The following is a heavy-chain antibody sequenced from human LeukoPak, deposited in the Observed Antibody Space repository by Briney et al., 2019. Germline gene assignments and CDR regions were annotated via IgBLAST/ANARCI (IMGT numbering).Heavy chain of an antibody. CDR1: GYTFADYY. V-gene: IGHV1-2*02. J-gene: IGHJ4*02. Sequence: ASVKVSCKASGYTFADYYMNWVRQAPGQGLEWMGWINPDNGGTNYAQKFQGRVTMTTETSTSTAYMELGSLGSDETAVYYCARVDLLTGYYFFDYWGQGTLVTVSS. CDR2: INPDNGGT. D-gene: IGHD3-9*01. CDR3: ARVDLLTGYYFFDY.